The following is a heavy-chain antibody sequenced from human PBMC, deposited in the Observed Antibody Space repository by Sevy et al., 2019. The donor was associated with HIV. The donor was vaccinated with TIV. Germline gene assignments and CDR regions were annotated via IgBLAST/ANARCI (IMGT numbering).Heavy chain of an antibody. CDR1: GFTFDDSA. CDR2: ISWNSYSV. Sequence: GGSLRLSCAASGFTFDDSAMHWVRQAPGKGLEWVSRISWNSYSVDYADSVKGRFTISRDNSKNSLYLQMNSLRAEDTALYYCARGEYGDYVGWFDPWGQGTLVTVSS. CDR3: ARGEYGDYVGWFDP. J-gene: IGHJ5*02. D-gene: IGHD4-17*01. V-gene: IGHV3-9*01.